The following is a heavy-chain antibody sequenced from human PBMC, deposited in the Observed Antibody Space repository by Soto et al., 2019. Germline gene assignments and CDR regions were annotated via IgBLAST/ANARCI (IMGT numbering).Heavy chain of an antibody. Sequence: PGESPKISCNASGDSFTTFWISWVRQMPGKGLEWMGRIDPGDSDTRYSPSFQGQVTISADKSISTAYLQWSSLKASDTAMYYCARAGGRGDYYYGMDVWGQGTTVTVSS. D-gene: IGHD3-16*01. CDR1: GDSFTTFW. CDR2: IDPGDSDT. J-gene: IGHJ6*02. CDR3: ARAGGRGDYYYGMDV. V-gene: IGHV5-51*01.